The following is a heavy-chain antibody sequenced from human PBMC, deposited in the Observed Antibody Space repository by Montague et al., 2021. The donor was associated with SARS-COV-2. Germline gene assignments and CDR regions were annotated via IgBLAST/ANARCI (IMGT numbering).Heavy chain of an antibody. CDR2: ISQDGSEK. CDR3: ARVVSNGWTFDY. J-gene: IGHJ4*02. V-gene: IGHV3-7*03. CDR1: GFTFSAYW. D-gene: IGHD6-19*01. Sequence: SLRLSCAASGFTFSAYWMTWVRQAPGKGLEWVASISQDGSEKNSVDSVKGRFTISRDNAKSSLYLQMNSLRAEDTAVFYCARVVSNGWTFDYWGQGTLVTVSS.